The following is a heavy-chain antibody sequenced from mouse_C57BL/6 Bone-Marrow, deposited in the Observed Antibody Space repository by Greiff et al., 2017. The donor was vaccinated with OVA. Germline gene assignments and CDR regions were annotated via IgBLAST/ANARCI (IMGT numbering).Heavy chain of an antibody. V-gene: IGHV8-12*01. CDR2: IYWDDDK. D-gene: IGHD2-3*01. CDR3: ARNDGYPYWYFDV. Sequence: QVTLKESGPGILQSSQTLSLTCSFSGFSLSTSGMGVSWIRQPSGKGLEWLAHIYWDDDKRYNPSLKSRLTISKDTSRNQVFLKITSVDTADTATYYCARNDGYPYWYFDVWGTGTTVTVSS. CDR1: GFSLSTSGMG. J-gene: IGHJ1*03.